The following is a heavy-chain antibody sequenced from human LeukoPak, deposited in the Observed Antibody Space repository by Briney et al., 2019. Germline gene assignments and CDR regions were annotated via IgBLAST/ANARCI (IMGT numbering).Heavy chain of an antibody. D-gene: IGHD3-10*02. CDR3: AKDHVLAPWTPFDY. CDR2: ISGSGGST. Sequence: PGGSLRLSCAASGFTFSSYAMSWVRQAPGKGLEWVSAISGSGGSTYYADSVKGRFNISRDNSKNTLYLKMDSLRAEDTAVYYCAKDHVLAPWTPFDYWGQGTLVTVSS. V-gene: IGHV3-23*01. CDR1: GFTFSSYA. J-gene: IGHJ4*02.